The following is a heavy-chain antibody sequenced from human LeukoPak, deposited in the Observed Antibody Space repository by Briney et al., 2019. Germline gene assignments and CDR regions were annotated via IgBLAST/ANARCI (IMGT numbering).Heavy chain of an antibody. CDR3: ARGPYDVLMVYAFDY. CDR1: GGTFSSYA. V-gene: IGHV1-69*05. J-gene: IGHJ4*02. CDR2: IIPIFGTA. Sequence: SVKVSCKASGGTFSSYAISWVRQAPGQGLEWMGGIIPIFGTANYAQKFQGRVTITTDESTSTAYMELSSLRSEDTAVYYCARGPYDVLMVYAFDYWGPGTLVTVSS. D-gene: IGHD2-8*01.